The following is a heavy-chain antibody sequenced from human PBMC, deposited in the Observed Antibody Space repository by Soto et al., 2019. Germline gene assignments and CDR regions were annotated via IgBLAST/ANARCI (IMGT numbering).Heavy chain of an antibody. V-gene: IGHV4-4*02. CDR3: ARVPYSEMATIVWYFDL. CDR1: GGSISSSNW. Sequence: QVQLQESGPGLVKPSGTLSLTCAVSGGSISSSNWWSWVRQPPGKGLEWIGEIYHSGSTNYNPSLKSRVTISVDKSKIHFSLKLSSVTAADTAVYYCARVPYSEMATIVWYFDLWGRGTLVTVSS. D-gene: IGHD5-12*01. CDR2: IYHSGST. J-gene: IGHJ2*01.